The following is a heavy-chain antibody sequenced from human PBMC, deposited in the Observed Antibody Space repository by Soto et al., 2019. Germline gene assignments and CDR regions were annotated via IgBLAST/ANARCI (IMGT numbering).Heavy chain of an antibody. CDR2: IIPIFGTA. J-gene: IGHJ4*02. Sequence: QVQLVQSGAEVKKPGSSVKVSCKASGGTFSSYAISWVRQAPGQGLEWMGGIIPIFGTANYAQKFQGRVTITADESTSTAYMELSSLRSEDTAVYYCASSIVAEGHPYYSSGYSQFVYRGQGTLVSVSS. V-gene: IGHV1-69*01. CDR1: GGTFSSYA. CDR3: ASSIVAEGHPYYSSGYSQFVY. D-gene: IGHD3-22*01.